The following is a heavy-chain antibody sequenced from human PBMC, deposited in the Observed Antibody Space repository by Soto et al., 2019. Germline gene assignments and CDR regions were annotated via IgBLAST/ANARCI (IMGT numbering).Heavy chain of an antibody. V-gene: IGHV3-66*01. D-gene: IGHD2-8*02. CDR3: ESTGWQFDY. CDR2: IYSGGTT. Sequence: EVQLVESGGGLVQPGGSLRLSCAASGFTVSSNYMSWVRQAPGKGLEWVSVIYSGGTTYYADSVKGRFTISRDNSKNTLYLEMNSVRAEDTAVYYCESTGWQFDYWGQGTLVTVSS. CDR1: GFTVSSNY. J-gene: IGHJ4*02.